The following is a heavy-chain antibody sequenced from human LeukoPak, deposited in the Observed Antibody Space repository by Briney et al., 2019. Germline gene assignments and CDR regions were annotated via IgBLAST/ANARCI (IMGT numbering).Heavy chain of an antibody. D-gene: IGHD3-10*01. CDR3: AKDIGYYGSGKNGMDV. J-gene: IGHJ6*02. V-gene: IGHV3-9*01. CDR2: ISWNSGSI. Sequence: GGSLRLSCAASGFNFVDYAMHWVRQAPGKGLEGVSGISWNSGSIGYADSVKGRFTISRDNAKNSLYLQMNSLRAEDTALYYCAKDIGYYGSGKNGMDVWGQGTTVTVSS. CDR1: GFNFVDYA.